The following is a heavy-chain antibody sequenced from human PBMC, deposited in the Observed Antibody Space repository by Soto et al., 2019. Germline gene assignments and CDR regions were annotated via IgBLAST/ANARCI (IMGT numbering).Heavy chain of an antibody. CDR2: MNPNSGNT. V-gene: IGHV1-8*01. Sequence: GASVKVSCRASGYTFTRYDINCVRQATGQGLEWMGWMNPNSGNTGYAQKFQGRVTMTRNTSISTAYMELSSLRSEDTAVYYCARREGPIAAAVFGMDVWGQGTTVTVSS. D-gene: IGHD6-13*01. CDR1: GYTFTRYD. J-gene: IGHJ6*02. CDR3: ARREGPIAAAVFGMDV.